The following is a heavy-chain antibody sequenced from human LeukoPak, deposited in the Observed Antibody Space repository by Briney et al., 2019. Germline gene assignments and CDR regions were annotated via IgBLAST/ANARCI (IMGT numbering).Heavy chain of an antibody. Sequence: GGSLRLSCAASGFTFDDYAMHWVRQAPGKGLEGVSVISWNSGSIGYADSVKGRFTISRDNAKNSLYLQMNSLRAEDMALYYCAKDASSGWSSDFDYWGQGTLVTVSS. CDR1: GFTFDDYA. D-gene: IGHD6-19*01. V-gene: IGHV3-9*03. CDR2: ISWNSGSI. CDR3: AKDASSGWSSDFDY. J-gene: IGHJ4*02.